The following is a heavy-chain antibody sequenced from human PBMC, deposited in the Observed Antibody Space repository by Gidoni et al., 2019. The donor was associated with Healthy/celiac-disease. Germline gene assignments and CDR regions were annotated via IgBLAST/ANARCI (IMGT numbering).Heavy chain of an antibody. V-gene: IGHV5-51*01. CDR3: ASIGDPPYYFDY. D-gene: IGHD3-16*01. J-gene: IGHJ4*02. CDR1: GYSFTSYG. Sequence: EVQLVQSGAEVNKPGESLKISCKGSGYSFTSYGIGWVRQMPGKGLEWMGIIYPGDSETRYSPSFQGQVTISADKSISNAYRQWSSLKAADNAMYYCASIGDPPYYFDYWGQGTLVTVSS. CDR2: IYPGDSET.